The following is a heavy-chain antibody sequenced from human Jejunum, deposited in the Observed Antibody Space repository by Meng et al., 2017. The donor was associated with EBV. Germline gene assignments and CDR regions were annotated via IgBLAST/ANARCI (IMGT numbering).Heavy chain of an antibody. V-gene: IGHV4-34*12. CDR1: GGSFNYYY. CDR3: ARKAVPGTFARPKFDY. D-gene: IGHD6-19*01. CDR2: IIHSGST. J-gene: IGHJ4*02. Sequence: QVQLQQWGAGLLKPSETLSLTCAVYGGSFNYYYWTWIRQPPGKGLEWIGEIIHSGSTNYDPPLKSRVTISVDRSKNQFSLKLTSVTAADTAVYYCARKAVPGTFARPKFDYWGQGTLVTVSS.